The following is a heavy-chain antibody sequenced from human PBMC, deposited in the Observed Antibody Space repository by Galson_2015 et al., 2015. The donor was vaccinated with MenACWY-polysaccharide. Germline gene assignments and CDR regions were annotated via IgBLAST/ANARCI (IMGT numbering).Heavy chain of an antibody. CDR1: GGTFSSYA. CDR3: ARATVSYSGSYSSADS. J-gene: IGHJ4*02. D-gene: IGHD1-26*01. V-gene: IGHV1-69*04. Sequence: SVKVSCKASGGTFSSYAISWVRQAPGQGLEWMGRIIPILGIANYAQKLQGRVTITADKSTSTAYMELSSLRSEDTAVYYCARATVSYSGSYSSADSWGQGTLVTVSS. CDR2: IIPILGIA.